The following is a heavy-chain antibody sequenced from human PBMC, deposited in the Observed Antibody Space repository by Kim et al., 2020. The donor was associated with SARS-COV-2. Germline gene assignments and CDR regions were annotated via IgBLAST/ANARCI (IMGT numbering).Heavy chain of an antibody. CDR3: ARLPPSRGYLHSYYFDY. V-gene: IGHV4-34*01. Sequence: SETLSLTCAVYGGSFSGYYWSWIRQPPGKGLEWIGEINHSGSTNYNPSLKSRVTISVDTSKNQFSLKLSSVTAADTAVYYCARLPPSRGYLHSYYFDYWGQGTLVTVSS. CDR1: GGSFSGYY. D-gene: IGHD5-12*01. CDR2: INHSGST. J-gene: IGHJ4*02.